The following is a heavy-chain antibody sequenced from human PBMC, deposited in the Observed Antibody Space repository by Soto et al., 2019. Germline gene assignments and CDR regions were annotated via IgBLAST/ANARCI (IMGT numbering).Heavy chain of an antibody. CDR2: IYYSGST. J-gene: IGHJ6*02. D-gene: IGHD1-26*01. V-gene: IGHV4-31*03. CDR1: GGSISSGGYY. Sequence: QVQLQESGPGLVKPSQTLSLTCTVSGGSISSGGYYWSWIRQHPGKGLEWIGYIYYSGSTYYNPSLKGRVTISVDTSKNQCSLKLSAVTAADTAVYYCARGDYYYYGMDVWGQGTTVTVSS. CDR3: ARGDYYYYGMDV.